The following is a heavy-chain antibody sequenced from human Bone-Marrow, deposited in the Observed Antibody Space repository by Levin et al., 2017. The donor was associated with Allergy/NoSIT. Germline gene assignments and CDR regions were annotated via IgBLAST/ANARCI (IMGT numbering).Heavy chain of an antibody. CDR1: GYTFTSYN. CDR2: INPNSGNT. Sequence: GESLKISCQTSGYTFTSYNVYWVRQAPGQGLEYMGYINPNSGNTGYAQKFQGRVTMTRNSSITTAYMKLSGLRFEDTAIYYCARGDCYSGSCYGPDWLDPWGQGTQVTVSS. V-gene: IGHV1-8*01. D-gene: IGHD2-15*01. CDR3: ARGDCYSGSCYGPDWLDP. J-gene: IGHJ5*02.